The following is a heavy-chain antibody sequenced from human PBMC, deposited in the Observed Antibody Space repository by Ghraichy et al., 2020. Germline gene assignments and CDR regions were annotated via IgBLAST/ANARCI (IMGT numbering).Heavy chain of an antibody. J-gene: IGHJ4*03. V-gene: IGHV4-30-4*07. CDR2: MYYSGST. CDR1: GGSISSGVYS. CDR3: ATIRPDYFGSGSYYKGFFDY. Sequence: SETLSLTCAVSGGSISSGVYSWSWIRQPPGRGLEWIGYMYYSGSTYYNPSLMSRVTISLDTSKNQFSLKLNSVTAVDTAVYYCATIRPDYFGSGSYYKGFFDYWGQGTLVTVSS. D-gene: IGHD3-10*01.